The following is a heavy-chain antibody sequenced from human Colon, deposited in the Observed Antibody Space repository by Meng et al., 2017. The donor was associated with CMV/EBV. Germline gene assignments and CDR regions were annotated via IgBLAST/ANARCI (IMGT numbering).Heavy chain of an antibody. Sequence: GESLKISCAASGFTFSSYSMNWVRQAPGKGLEWVSSISSSSSYIYYADSVKGRFTISRDNAKNSLYLPMNSLRAEDTAVYYCARGGSSGWTPFDYWGQGTLVTVSS. CDR2: ISSSSSYI. CDR3: ARGGSSGWTPFDY. J-gene: IGHJ4*02. CDR1: GFTFSSYS. V-gene: IGHV3-21*01. D-gene: IGHD6-19*01.